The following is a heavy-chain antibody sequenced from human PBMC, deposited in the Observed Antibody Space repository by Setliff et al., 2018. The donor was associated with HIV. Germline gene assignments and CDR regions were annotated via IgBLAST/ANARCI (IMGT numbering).Heavy chain of an antibody. Sequence: GGSLRLSCAASGFTFSSYEMNWVRQAPGKGLEWVSDISSSGSTIYYADPVKGRFTISRDNAKNSLYLQMNSLRAEDTAVYYCARAFSGYYFDYWGQGTLVTVSS. CDR2: ISSSGSTI. CDR1: GFTFSSYE. V-gene: IGHV3-48*03. CDR3: ARAFSGYYFDY. D-gene: IGHD3-3*01. J-gene: IGHJ4*02.